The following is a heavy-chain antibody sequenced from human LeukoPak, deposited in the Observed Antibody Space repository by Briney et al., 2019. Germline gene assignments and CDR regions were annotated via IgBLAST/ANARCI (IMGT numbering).Heavy chain of an antibody. D-gene: IGHD4-17*01. Sequence: PGGSLRLSCAASGFTFSSYGMHWVRQAPGQGLEWMGWINPNSGGTNYAQKLQGRVTMTRDTSISTAYMELSRLRSDDTAVYYCARVPITDYGTTLPEYYFDYWGQGTLVTVSS. CDR2: INPNSGGT. CDR1: GFTFSSYG. CDR3: ARVPITDYGTTLPEYYFDY. V-gene: IGHV1-2*02. J-gene: IGHJ4*02.